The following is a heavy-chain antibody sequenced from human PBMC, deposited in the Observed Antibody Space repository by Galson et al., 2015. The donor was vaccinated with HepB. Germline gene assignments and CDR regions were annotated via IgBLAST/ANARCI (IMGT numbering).Heavy chain of an antibody. D-gene: IGHD3-10*01. CDR2: IRSKANSYAT. J-gene: IGHJ4*02. Sequence: SLRLSCAASGLTFSGSAMHWVRQASGKGLEWVGRIRSKANSYATAYAASVKGRFTISRDDSKNTAYLQMNSLKTEDTAVYYCTRPNYYGSGSFTDYWGQGTLVTVSS. CDR3: TRPNYYGSGSFTDY. CDR1: GLTFSGSA. V-gene: IGHV3-73*01.